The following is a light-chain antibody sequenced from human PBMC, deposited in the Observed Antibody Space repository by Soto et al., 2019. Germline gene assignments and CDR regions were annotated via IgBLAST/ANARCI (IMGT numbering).Light chain of an antibody. CDR2: AAS. J-gene: IGKJ3*01. Sequence: DIQMTQSPSPLSAAVGDRVTITCRASQGIDTYLAWYQQKPGKVPKVLIYAASTLQSGVPSRFSGSGSGTDFTLTISSLQPEDVATYYCQKYTRAPFTFGPGTKVDIK. CDR1: QGIDTY. V-gene: IGKV1-27*01. CDR3: QKYTRAPFT.